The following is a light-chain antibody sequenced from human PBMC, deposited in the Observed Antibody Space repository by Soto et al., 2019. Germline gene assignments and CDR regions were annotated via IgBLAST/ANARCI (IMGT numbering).Light chain of an antibody. J-gene: IGLJ2*01. CDR3: SSYTSSSTLV. Sequence: QSALTQPASVSGSPGQSIAISCTGTSSDVGAYDYVSWYQQYPGKAPKLIIYDVANRPSGVSDRFSGSKSGNTASLTISGLHPEDEADYHCSSYTSSSTLVFGGGTKLTVL. V-gene: IGLV2-14*01. CDR1: SSDVGAYDY. CDR2: DVA.